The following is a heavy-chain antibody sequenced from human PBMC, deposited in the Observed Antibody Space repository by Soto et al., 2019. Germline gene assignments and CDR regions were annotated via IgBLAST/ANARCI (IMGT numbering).Heavy chain of an antibody. CDR1: GFGFSEYS. D-gene: IGHD6-19*01. CDR2: ISGDTATT. J-gene: IGHJ6*02. V-gene: IGHV3-23*01. Sequence: EVQLLESGGGLVQPGGSLRLSCAASGFGFSEYSMTWVRQAPGKGLQWVSAISGDTATTHYADSVKGRFTISRDNSRDTLYLQMNSLRVEDTAIYYCAKPLQQWLLQGSGVDVWGQGTTVTVSS. CDR3: AKPLQQWLLQGSGVDV.